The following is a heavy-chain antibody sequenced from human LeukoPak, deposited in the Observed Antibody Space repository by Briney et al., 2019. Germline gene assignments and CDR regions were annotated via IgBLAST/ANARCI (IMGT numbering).Heavy chain of an antibody. Sequence: GGSLRLSCAASGFIFSDYAMTWVRQAPGKGLEWVSVISGSGGSTNYADSMKGRFTISRDNSKNTLYLQVNSLRAEDTAVYFCARRWLLDYWGQGALVTVSS. CDR2: ISGSGGST. CDR3: ARRWLLDY. CDR1: GFIFSDYA. D-gene: IGHD5-24*01. J-gene: IGHJ4*02. V-gene: IGHV3-23*01.